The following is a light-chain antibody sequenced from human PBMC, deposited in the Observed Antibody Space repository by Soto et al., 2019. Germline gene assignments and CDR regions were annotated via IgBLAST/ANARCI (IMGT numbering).Light chain of an antibody. CDR1: QTIGTTY. V-gene: IGKV3-20*01. Sequence: DIVLTQSPGTLSLSPGASATLSCRASQTIGTTYLAWYQQKPGQAPRLLIYDATDRATGIPDRFSGSGSGTDFTLTISRLEPEDFAVYYCQQYDRLPVTFGRGTKVEIK. CDR2: DAT. CDR3: QQYDRLPVT. J-gene: IGKJ1*01.